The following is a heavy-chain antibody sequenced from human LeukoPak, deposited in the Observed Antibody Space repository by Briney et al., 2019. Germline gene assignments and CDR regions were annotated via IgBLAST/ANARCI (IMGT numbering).Heavy chain of an antibody. D-gene: IGHD1-26*01. Sequence: GGSLRLSCAVSGFTFTNYWMTWVRQAPGKGLEWVANIEQDGSDKYYVDSVVGRFTISRDNAQNLLYLHMNSLGAEDTGVYYCAKSGGFFDTWGQGTLVTVSS. J-gene: IGHJ4*02. CDR1: GFTFTNYW. CDR3: AKSGGFFDT. V-gene: IGHV3-7*01. CDR2: IEQDGSDK.